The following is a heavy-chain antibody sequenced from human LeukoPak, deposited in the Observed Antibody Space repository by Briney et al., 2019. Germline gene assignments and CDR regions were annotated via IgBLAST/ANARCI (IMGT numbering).Heavy chain of an antibody. D-gene: IGHD3-10*01. V-gene: IGHV3-23*01. CDR3: AKGGGSGFFDY. J-gene: IGHJ4*02. CDR2: ISGSGGGT. CDR1: GFTFSSHA. Sequence: GGSLRLSCAASGFTFSSHAMSWVRQAPGKGLEWVSSISGSGGGTYYADSVKGRFTISRDNSKNTLYLQMNSLRADDTAVFYCAKGGGSGFFDYWGQGNVVTVSS.